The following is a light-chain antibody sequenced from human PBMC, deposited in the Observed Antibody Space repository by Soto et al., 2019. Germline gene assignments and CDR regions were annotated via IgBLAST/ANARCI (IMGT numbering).Light chain of an antibody. Sequence: DVVLTQSPLSLPVTLGQPASISCRSSQSLVYNDGNTYLSWFQQRPGQSPRRLIYKVSNWDAGVAERLSGSGSGTDFTLKISRAEAEDVGVYYCMQGRHWLGTFGQGTKVEIK. J-gene: IGKJ1*01. CDR1: QSLVYNDGNTY. CDR3: MQGRHWLGT. CDR2: KVS. V-gene: IGKV2D-30*01.